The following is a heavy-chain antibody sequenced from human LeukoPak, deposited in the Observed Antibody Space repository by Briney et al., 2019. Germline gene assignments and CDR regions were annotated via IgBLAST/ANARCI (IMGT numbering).Heavy chain of an antibody. Sequence: SVKVSCKASGGTFSSYTISWVRQAPGQGLEWMGRIIPILGIANYAQKFQGRVTITADKSTSTAYMELSSLRSEDTAVYYCARGKAVADYYYYYGMDVWGKGTTVTVSS. V-gene: IGHV1-69*02. CDR2: IIPILGIA. CDR3: ARGKAVADYYYYYGMDV. J-gene: IGHJ6*04. D-gene: IGHD6-19*01. CDR1: GGTFSSYT.